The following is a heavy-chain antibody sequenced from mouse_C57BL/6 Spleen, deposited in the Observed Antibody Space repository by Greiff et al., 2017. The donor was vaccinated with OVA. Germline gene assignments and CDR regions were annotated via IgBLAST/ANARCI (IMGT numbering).Heavy chain of an antibody. J-gene: IGHJ4*01. Sequence: QVQLKESGPGLVAPSQSLSITCTVSGFSLTSYGVHWVRQPPGKGLEWLVVIWSDGSTTYHSALKSRLSISKDNSKSQVFLKMNSLQTDDTAMYYCAREFPHYDYGAMDYWGQGTSVTVSS. CDR3: AREFPHYDYGAMDY. CDR1: GFSLTSYG. D-gene: IGHD2-4*01. CDR2: IWSDGST. V-gene: IGHV2-6*03.